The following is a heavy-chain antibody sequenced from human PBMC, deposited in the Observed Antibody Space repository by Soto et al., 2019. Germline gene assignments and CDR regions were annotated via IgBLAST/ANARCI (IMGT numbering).Heavy chain of an antibody. V-gene: IGHV3-21*01. CDR1: GFTFSSYS. CDR3: ARLYCSGGSCYSGDAFDI. D-gene: IGHD2-15*01. J-gene: IGHJ3*02. Sequence: GGSLRLSCAASGFTFSSYSMNWVRQAPGKGLEWVSSVSSSSNYIYYADSVKGRFTISRDNAKNSLYLQMNSLRAEDTAVYYCARLYCSGGSCYSGDAFDIWGQGTMVTVS. CDR2: VSSSSNYI.